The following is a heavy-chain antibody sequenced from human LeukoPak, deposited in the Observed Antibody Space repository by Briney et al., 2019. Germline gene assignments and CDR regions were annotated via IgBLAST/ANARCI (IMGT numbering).Heavy chain of an antibody. D-gene: IGHD1-20*01. CDR2: IIPIFGTA. J-gene: IGHJ5*02. Sequence: SVKVSCKASGGTFSSYAISWVRQAPGQGLEWMGGIIPIFGTANYAQKFQGRVTITADKSTSTAYMELSSLRSEDTAVYYCARDTNWNGFWFDPWGQGTLVTVSS. CDR1: GGTFSSYA. CDR3: ARDTNWNGFWFDP. V-gene: IGHV1-69*06.